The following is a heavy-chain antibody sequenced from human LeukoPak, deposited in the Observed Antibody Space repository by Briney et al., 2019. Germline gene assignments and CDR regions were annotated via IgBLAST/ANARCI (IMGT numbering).Heavy chain of an antibody. CDR3: ARHEPLGRGAWDY. D-gene: IGHD1-14*01. J-gene: IGHJ4*02. CDR1: GASITSYY. V-gene: IGHV4-59*13. CDR2: IHYSGST. Sequence: SETLSLTCTVSGASITSYYWNWIRRPPGKGLEWIGYIHYSGSTNYNPSLKSRVTISVDRSKKQLSLKLTSVTAADTAVYYCARHEPLGRGAWDYWGQGILVTVSS.